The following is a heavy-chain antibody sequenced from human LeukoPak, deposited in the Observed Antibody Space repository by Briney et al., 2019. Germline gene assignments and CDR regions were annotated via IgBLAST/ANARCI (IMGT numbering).Heavy chain of an antibody. CDR2: LYSDGNT. D-gene: IGHD1-14*01. V-gene: IGHV3-53*01. CDR1: GGSFSGYY. CDR3: ARGVEPLAANTLAY. J-gene: IGHJ4*02. Sequence: QTSETLSLTCAVYGGSFSGYYWNWIRQAPGKGLEWVSVLYSDGNTKYADSVQGRFTISRDNSKNTLYLEMNSLSPDDTAVYYCARGVEPLAANTLAYWGQGTLVTVSS.